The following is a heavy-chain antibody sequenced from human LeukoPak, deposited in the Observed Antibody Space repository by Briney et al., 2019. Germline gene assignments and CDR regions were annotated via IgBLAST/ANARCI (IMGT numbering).Heavy chain of an antibody. CDR1: GFTFSSAW. D-gene: IGHD1-26*01. V-gene: IGHV3-74*01. CDR2: ITDDATT. J-gene: IGHJ4*02. CDR3: VRNRVGPDY. Sequence: PGESLRLSCAASGFTFSSAWMHWVRQAPGTGLVWVSRITDDATTTYADSVRGRFTISRDNAKNILYLQMNSLRAEDTAVYYCVRNRVGPDYWGQGTLVTVSS.